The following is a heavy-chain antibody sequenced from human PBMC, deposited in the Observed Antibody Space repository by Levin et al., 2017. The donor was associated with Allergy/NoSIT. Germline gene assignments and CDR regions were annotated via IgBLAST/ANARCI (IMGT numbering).Heavy chain of an antibody. V-gene: IGHV1-8*01. Sequence: GESLKISCKASGYTFTSYDINWVRQATGQGLEWMGWMNPNSGNTGYAQKFQGRVTMTRNTSISTAYMELSSLRSEDTAVYYCARGGYSGRPEGRRRSYYYYYYGMDVWGQGTTVTVSS. D-gene: IGHD1-26*01. CDR1: GYTFTSYD. J-gene: IGHJ6*02. CDR3: ARGGYSGRPEGRRRSYYYYYYGMDV. CDR2: MNPNSGNT.